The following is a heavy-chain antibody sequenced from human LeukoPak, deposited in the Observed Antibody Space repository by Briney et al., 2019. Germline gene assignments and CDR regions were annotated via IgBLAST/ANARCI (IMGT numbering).Heavy chain of an antibody. CDR3: ARESNNDYGDGYFDY. CDR1: GFTFSSYG. J-gene: IGHJ4*02. V-gene: IGHV3-30*02. Sequence: GGSLRLSCAASGFTFSSYGMHWVRQAPGKGLEWVAFIRYDGSNKYYADSVKGRFTISRDNSKNTLYLQMNSLRAEDTAVYYCARESNNDYGDGYFDYWGQGTLVTVSS. CDR2: IRYDGSNK. D-gene: IGHD4-17*01.